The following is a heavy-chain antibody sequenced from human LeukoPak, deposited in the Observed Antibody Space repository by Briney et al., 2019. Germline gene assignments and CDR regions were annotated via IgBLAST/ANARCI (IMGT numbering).Heavy chain of an antibody. CDR3: GRDSYGHDPRNSFDY. D-gene: IGHD3-16*01. J-gene: IGHJ4*02. CDR2: ISGKAYGGAT. Sequence: GGSLRLSCIASGFTLGDSSVSWFRQAPGKGLEWVGFISGKAYGGATEYAASVKGRFTVSRDDSKNIAYLQMNSLKTEDTAVYYCGRDSYGHDPRNSFDYWGQGTLVTVSS. CDR1: GFTLGDSS. V-gene: IGHV3-49*03.